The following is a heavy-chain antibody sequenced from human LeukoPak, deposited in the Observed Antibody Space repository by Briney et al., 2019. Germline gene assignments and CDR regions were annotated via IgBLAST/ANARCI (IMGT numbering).Heavy chain of an antibody. D-gene: IGHD6-13*01. CDR3: AKDPQAAAAPGWFVY. CDR1: GFTFSIYA. CDR2: ISGSGGNT. V-gene: IGHV3-23*01. Sequence: PGGSLTLSCAPSGFTFSIYAMSWVRPAPGRGLECVAVISGSGGNTYYADSVKGRFTISRDNTENTLYLQMNSLRADDTAVYYCAKDPQAAAAPGWFVYWGQGTLVTVSS. J-gene: IGHJ4*02.